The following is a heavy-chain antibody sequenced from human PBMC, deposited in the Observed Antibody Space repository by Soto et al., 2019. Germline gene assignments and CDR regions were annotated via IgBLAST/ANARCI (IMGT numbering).Heavy chain of an antibody. CDR3: ARATVAMADLPHYYYYGMDV. J-gene: IGHJ6*02. Sequence: LSLTCTVSGGSISSYYWSWIRQPAGKGLEWIGYIYYSGITNYNPSLKSRVTISVDTSKNQFSLKLSSVTAADTAVYDCARATVAMADLPHYYYYGMDVWGQGTTVTVSS. CDR2: IYYSGIT. V-gene: IGHV4-59*01. CDR1: GGSISSYY. D-gene: IGHD6-19*01.